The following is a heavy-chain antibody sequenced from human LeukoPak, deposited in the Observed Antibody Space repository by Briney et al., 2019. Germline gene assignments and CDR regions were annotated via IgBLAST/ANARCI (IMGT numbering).Heavy chain of an antibody. Sequence: GRSLRLSCAASGFTFSSYAMHWVRQAPGKGLEWVAVISYDGSNKYYADSVKGRFTISRDNSKNTLYLQMNSLRAEDTAVYYCARDQGWIQLWLLFEGSSMGIDYWGQGTLVTVSS. D-gene: IGHD5-18*01. J-gene: IGHJ4*02. V-gene: IGHV3-30-3*01. CDR1: GFTFSSYA. CDR2: ISYDGSNK. CDR3: ARDQGWIQLWLLFEGSSMGIDY.